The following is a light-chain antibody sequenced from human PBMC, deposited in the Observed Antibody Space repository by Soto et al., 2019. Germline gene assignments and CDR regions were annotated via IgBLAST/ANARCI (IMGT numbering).Light chain of an antibody. J-gene: IGKJ2*01. V-gene: IGKV3-20*01. Sequence: EIVLTQSPGTLSLSPGERATLSCRATQSVSSSYLAWYQQKPGQAPRLLIYGASTRATGIPDRFSGSGSGTDCTLTISRLEPEDFAVYYCQQFGTSTSTYTFGQGTKLEIK. CDR3: QQFGTSTSTYT. CDR2: GAS. CDR1: QSVSSSY.